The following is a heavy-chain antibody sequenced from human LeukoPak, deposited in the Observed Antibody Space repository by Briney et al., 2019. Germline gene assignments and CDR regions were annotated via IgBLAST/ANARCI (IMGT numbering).Heavy chain of an antibody. CDR3: ATAPPYYDILTGYYNDYYYGMDV. D-gene: IGHD3-9*01. J-gene: IGHJ6*02. CDR2: FEAEDGET. Sequence: ASVKVSCKVSGYTLNELSMHWVRQAPAKGLEWMGGFEAEDGETIYAQKFQGRVTMTEDTSTDTAYMELSSLRSEDTAVYYCATAPPYYDILTGYYNDYYYGMDVWGQGTTVTVSS. CDR1: GYTLNELS. V-gene: IGHV1-24*01.